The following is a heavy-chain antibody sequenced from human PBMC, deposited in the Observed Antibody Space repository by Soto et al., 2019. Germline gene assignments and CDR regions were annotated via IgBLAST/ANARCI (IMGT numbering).Heavy chain of an antibody. V-gene: IGHV1-69*12. Sequence: QVQLVQSGAEVKKPGSSVKVSCKASGGTFSSYAISWVRQAPGQGLEWMGGIIPIFGTANYAQKFQGRVTITADXSXSPXYMELSSLRSEDTAVYYCAGPPELTRIYYYYGMDVWGQGTTVTVSS. CDR2: IIPIFGTA. D-gene: IGHD1-7*01. J-gene: IGHJ6*02. CDR3: AGPPELTRIYYYYGMDV. CDR1: GGTFSSYA.